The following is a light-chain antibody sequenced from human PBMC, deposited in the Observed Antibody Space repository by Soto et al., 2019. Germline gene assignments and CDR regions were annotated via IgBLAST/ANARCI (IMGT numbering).Light chain of an antibody. CDR3: CSYAGTYTYV. CDR1: SRDVRVYDY. V-gene: IGLV2-11*01. J-gene: IGLJ1*01. CDR2: AVS. Sequence: QSALTQPLSVSGSPGQSVTISCTGTSRDVRVYDYVSWYLQHPGKAPKLMIHAVSQRPPGVPDRFSGSKSGNTASLTISGLQAEDEADYYCCSYAGTYTYVFGPGTKVTVL.